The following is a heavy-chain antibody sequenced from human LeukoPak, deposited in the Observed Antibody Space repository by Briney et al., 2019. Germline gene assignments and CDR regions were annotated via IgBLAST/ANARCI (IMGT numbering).Heavy chain of an antibody. CDR3: ARHGYSNYAYYYYMDV. CDR1: GYSFTSYW. D-gene: IGHD4-11*01. CDR2: IYPGDSDT. Sequence: GESLKISCKGPGYSFTSYWIGWVRQMPGKGLEWMGIIYPGDSDTRYSPSFQGQVTISADKSISTAYLQWSSLKASDTAMYYCARHGYSNYAYYYYMDVWGKGTTLTVSS. J-gene: IGHJ6*03. V-gene: IGHV5-51*01.